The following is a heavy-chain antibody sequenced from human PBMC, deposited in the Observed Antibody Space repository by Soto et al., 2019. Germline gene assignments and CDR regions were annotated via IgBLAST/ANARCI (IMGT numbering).Heavy chain of an antibody. J-gene: IGHJ6*02. CDR2: INHSGST. CDR3: ARMGLLGVVIREYYGMDV. Sequence: ETLSLTCSVYGGSFSGYYWSWIRQPPGKGLEWIGEINHSGSTNYNPSLKSRVAISVDTSKNQFSLKLSSVTAADTAVYYCARMGLLGVVIREYYGMDVWGQGTKVTVYS. V-gene: IGHV4-34*01. CDR1: GGSFSGYY. D-gene: IGHD3-3*01.